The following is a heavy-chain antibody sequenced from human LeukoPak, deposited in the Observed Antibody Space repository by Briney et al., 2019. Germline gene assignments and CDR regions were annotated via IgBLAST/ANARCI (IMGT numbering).Heavy chain of an antibody. Sequence: PGGSLRLSCAASGFTFSSYSMNWVRQAPGKRLEWVAIISYDGNNKYYADSVKGRFTISRDDSKNTLYLQMNSLRAEDTAMYYCAKDAEPIKYYFDYWGQGTLVTVSS. CDR3: AKDAEPIKYYFDY. D-gene: IGHD5-12*01. J-gene: IGHJ4*02. V-gene: IGHV3-30*18. CDR2: ISYDGNNK. CDR1: GFTFSSYS.